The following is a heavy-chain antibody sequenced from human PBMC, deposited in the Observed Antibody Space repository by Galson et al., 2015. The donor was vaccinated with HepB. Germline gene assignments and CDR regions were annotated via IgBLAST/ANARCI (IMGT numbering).Heavy chain of an antibody. D-gene: IGHD3-9*01. V-gene: IGHV3-30-3*01. CDR2: VSFDGTNK. J-gene: IGHJ4*02. Sequence: LRLSCAASGFSFKTHAMHWVRQAPGKGLEWVAVVSFDGTNKYYGDSVRGRFSISRDNSKNMVYMQMNSLRGEDTAVYYCAKGGDFLTGRIPFDYWGQGALVTVSS. CDR1: GFSFKTHA. CDR3: AKGGDFLTGRIPFDY.